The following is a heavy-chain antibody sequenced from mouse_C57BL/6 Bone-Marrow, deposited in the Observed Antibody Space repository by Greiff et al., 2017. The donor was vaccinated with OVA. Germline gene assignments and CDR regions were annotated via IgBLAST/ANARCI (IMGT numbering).Heavy chain of an antibody. CDR3: ARFEGFAY. Sequence: EVQLQQSGPELVKPGASVKISCKASGYTFTDYYMNWVKQSHGKSLEWIGDINPNNGGTSYNQKFKGKATLTVDKSSSTAYMELRSLPSEDAAVYYCARFEGFAYWGQGTLVTVSA. CDR2: INPNNGGT. V-gene: IGHV1-26*01. CDR1: GYTFTDYY. J-gene: IGHJ3*01.